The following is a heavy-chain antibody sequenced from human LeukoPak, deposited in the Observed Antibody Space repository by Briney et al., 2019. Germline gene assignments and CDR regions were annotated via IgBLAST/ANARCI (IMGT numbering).Heavy chain of an antibody. CDR3: ARDSDGWNNNFDH. CDR2: TYYRSKWYN. Sequence: PSQTLSLTCAISGDTVSSNSAAWNWIRQSPSRGLEWLGRTYYRSKWYNDYAGSVKSRISINSDTSKNQFSLHLNSVTPEDTAVYYCARDSDGWNNNFDHWGQGTLVTVSS. D-gene: IGHD1/OR15-1a*01. CDR1: GDTVSSNSAA. J-gene: IGHJ4*02. V-gene: IGHV6-1*01.